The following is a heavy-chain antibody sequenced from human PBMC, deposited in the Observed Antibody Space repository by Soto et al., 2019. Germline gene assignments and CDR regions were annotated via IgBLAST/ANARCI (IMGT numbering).Heavy chain of an antibody. Sequence: QVQLQESGPGLVRPSETLSLTCTVSGGSISGYYWSWIRQPPGKGLEWIGYIYYSGTTSYNPPLTRRVTRSIDTYKNQFHLKVNSVTAADTAVYYCARESYYGSGATVVAYWGQGTLVTVSS. J-gene: IGHJ4*02. CDR1: GGSISGYY. D-gene: IGHD3-10*01. CDR2: IYYSGTT. V-gene: IGHV4-59*01. CDR3: ARESYYGSGATVVAY.